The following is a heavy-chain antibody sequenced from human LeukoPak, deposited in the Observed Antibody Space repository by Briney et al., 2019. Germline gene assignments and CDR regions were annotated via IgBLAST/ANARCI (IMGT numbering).Heavy chain of an antibody. Sequence: GGSLRLSCAASGFTFSSYGMSWVRQAPGKGLEWVSAISGSGGSTYYADSVKGRFTISRDNSKNTLYLHMNSLRAEDTAVYYCAKGPPIIVVIPFDYWGQGTLVTVSS. J-gene: IGHJ4*02. D-gene: IGHD3-22*01. CDR1: GFTFSSYG. CDR2: ISGSGGST. CDR3: AKGPPIIVVIPFDY. V-gene: IGHV3-23*01.